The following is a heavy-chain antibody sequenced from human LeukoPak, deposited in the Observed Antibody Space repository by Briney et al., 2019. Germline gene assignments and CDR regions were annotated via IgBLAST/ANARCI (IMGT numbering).Heavy chain of an antibody. CDR2: IYYSGST. J-gene: IGHJ5*02. D-gene: IGHD3-10*01. V-gene: IGHV4-59*08. CDR1: GGSISSYY. Sequence: PSETLSLTCTVSGGSISSYYWSWIRQPPGKGLEWIGYIYYSGSTNYNPSPKSRVTISVDTSKNQFSLKLSSVTAADTAVYYCARHLSNYGSGSFPFDPWGQGTLVTVSS. CDR3: ARHLSNYGSGSFPFDP.